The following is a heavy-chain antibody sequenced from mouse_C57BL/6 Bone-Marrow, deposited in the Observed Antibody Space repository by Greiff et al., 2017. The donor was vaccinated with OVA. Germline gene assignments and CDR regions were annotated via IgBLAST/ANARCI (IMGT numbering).Heavy chain of an antibody. J-gene: IGHJ3*01. CDR3: ASWGNYSNYGFAY. Sequence: VQLQQSGPELVKPGASVKISCKASGYSFTDYNMNWVKQSNGKSLEWIGVLNPNYGTTSYNQKFKGKATLTVDQSSSTAYMQLNSLTSEDSAVYYCASWGNYSNYGFAYWGQGTLVTVSA. V-gene: IGHV1-39*01. CDR1: GYSFTDYN. D-gene: IGHD2-5*01. CDR2: LNPNYGTT.